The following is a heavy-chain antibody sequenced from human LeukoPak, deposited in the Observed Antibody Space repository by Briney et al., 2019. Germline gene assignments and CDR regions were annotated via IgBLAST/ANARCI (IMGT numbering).Heavy chain of an antibody. D-gene: IGHD4-17*01. CDR1: GFTLSTYD. J-gene: IGHJ4*02. Sequence: GGSLRLSCAASGFTLSTYDMHWVRQGPGEGLEWVAAVGTSGHTFYPDSAEGQFTISRENARNSVYLQMNSLRAGDTAVYYCVRSFYGDHPYWGQGTLVTVSS. CDR2: VGTSGHT. V-gene: IGHV3-13*01. CDR3: VRSFYGDHPY.